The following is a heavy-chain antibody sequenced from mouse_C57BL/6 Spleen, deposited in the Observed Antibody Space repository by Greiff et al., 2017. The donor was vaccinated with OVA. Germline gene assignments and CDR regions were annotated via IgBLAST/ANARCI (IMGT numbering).Heavy chain of an antibody. CDR1: GYTFTSYW. V-gene: IGHV1-53*01. Sequence: QVQLQQPGTELVKPGASVKLSCKASGYTFTSYWMHWVKQRPGQGLEWIGNINPSNGGTNYNEKFKSKATLTVDKSSSTAYMQLSSLTSEDSAVYYCARSPNYYGSSAYYAMDDWGQGTSVTVSS. CDR2: INPSNGGT. J-gene: IGHJ4*01. CDR3: ARSPNYYGSSAYYAMDD. D-gene: IGHD1-1*01.